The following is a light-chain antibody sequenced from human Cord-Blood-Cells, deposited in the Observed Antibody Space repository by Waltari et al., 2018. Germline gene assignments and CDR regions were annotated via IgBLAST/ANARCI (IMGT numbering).Light chain of an antibody. V-gene: IGLV2-14*01. Sequence: QSALTQPASVSGSPGQSITISCTGTSRDVGGYNYVSWYQQHPGKAPKLMIYDVSKRPSGVSNRFSGSQSGNTASLTISGLQAEDEADYYCSSYTSSSTVFGGGTKLTVL. CDR3: SSYTSSSTV. CDR2: DVS. J-gene: IGLJ3*02. CDR1: SRDVGGYNY.